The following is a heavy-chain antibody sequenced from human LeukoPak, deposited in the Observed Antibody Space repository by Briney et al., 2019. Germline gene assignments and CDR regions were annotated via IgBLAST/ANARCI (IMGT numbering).Heavy chain of an antibody. V-gene: IGHV3-30-3*01. D-gene: IGHD2-21*02. CDR2: ISYDGSNK. CDR1: GFTFSSYA. CDR3: ARWRHCGGDCYPLSYGMDV. Sequence: GGSLRLSCAASGFTFSSYAMHWVRQAPGKGLEWVAVISYDGSNKYYADSVKGRFTISRDNSKNTLYLQMNSLRAEDTAVYYCARWRHCGGDCYPLSYGMDVWAKGPRSPSP. J-gene: IGHJ6*02.